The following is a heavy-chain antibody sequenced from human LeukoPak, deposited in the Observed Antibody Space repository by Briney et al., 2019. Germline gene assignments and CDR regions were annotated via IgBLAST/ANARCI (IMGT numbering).Heavy chain of an antibody. D-gene: IGHD3-16*01. CDR2: IKSKTDGCAT. CDR3: TADLRL. Sequence: GGSLRLSCAGSGFTFNTAWMRWVRQAPGKGLEYIGRIKSKTDGCATYYAAPVKGRFTISRDDSKNTLYLQMNGLKIEDTAIYYCTADLRLWGQATLLTVSS. J-gene: IGHJ1*01. V-gene: IGHV3-15*01. CDR1: GFTFNTAW.